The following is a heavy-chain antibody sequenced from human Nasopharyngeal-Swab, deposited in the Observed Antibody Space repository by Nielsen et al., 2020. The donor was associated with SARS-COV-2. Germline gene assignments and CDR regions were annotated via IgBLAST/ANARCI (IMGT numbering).Heavy chain of an antibody. CDR1: GGTFSSYA. D-gene: IGHD2-15*01. V-gene: IGHV1-69*13. CDR3: ARDNCSGGSCYPRYFDL. J-gene: IGHJ2*01. Sequence: SVKVSCKASGGTFSSYAISWVRQAPGQGLEWMGGIIPIFGTANYAQKFQGRVTITADESTSTAYMELSSLRSEDTAVYYCARDNCSGGSCYPRYFDLWGRGTLVTVSS. CDR2: IIPIFGTA.